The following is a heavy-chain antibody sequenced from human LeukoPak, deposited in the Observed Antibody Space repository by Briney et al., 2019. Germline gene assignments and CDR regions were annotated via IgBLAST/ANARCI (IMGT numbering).Heavy chain of an antibody. D-gene: IGHD5-24*01. J-gene: IGHJ4*02. CDR2: IYYIGST. V-gene: IGHV4-59*01. Sequence: PSETLSLTCTVSGGSISSYYWSWIRQPPGKGLEWIGYIYYIGSTNYNPSLKSRVTISVDTSKNQFSLKLSSVTAADTAVYYCARAEVATIGLFDYWGQGTLVTVSS. CDR1: GGSISSYY. CDR3: ARAEVATIGLFDY.